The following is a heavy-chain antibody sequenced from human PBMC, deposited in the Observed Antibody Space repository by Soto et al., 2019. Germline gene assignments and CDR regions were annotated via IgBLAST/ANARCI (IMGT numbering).Heavy chain of an antibody. CDR1: GFTVSSNY. V-gene: IGHV3-53*01. Sequence: EVQLVESGGGLIQPGGSLRLSCAASGFTVSSNYMSWVRQAPGKGLEWVSVIYSGGSTYYADSVKGRFTISRDNSXRTQYLQRDSRGAEDTAVYYWARGGGLYSSAFIDYWGQGTLVTVSS. CDR3: ARGGGLYSSAFIDY. D-gene: IGHD6-19*01. CDR2: IYSGGST. J-gene: IGHJ4*02.